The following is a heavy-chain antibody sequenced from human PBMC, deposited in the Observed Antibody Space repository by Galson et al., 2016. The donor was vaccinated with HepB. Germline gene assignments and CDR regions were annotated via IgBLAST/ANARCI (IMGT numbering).Heavy chain of an antibody. CDR3: ARGSYSRGHD. CDR2: ISGSGYII. J-gene: IGHJ4*02. V-gene: IGHV3-48*01. CDR1: GFTFNSHK. Sequence: LRLSCAASGFTFNSHKMQWVRQAPGKGLEWLSDISGSGYIIQYADSVKGRFTISRDISKNTIYLQMSSLRAEDTALYFCARGSYSRGHDWGQGTLVTVSS. D-gene: IGHD3-10*01.